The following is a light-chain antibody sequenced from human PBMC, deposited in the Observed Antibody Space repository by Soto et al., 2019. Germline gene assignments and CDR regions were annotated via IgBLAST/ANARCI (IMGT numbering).Light chain of an antibody. Sequence: QSALTQPASVSASPGQSISISCTGTTNDDGAFDYVSWYQQHPGKPPKLIIYEIFNRPSGGSHRFSGSKSGNSASLTISGLQAEDEADYYCSSYTTNNAHVFGGGTKLTVL. J-gene: IGLJ2*01. CDR3: SSYTTNNAHV. CDR2: EIF. CDR1: TNDDGAFDY. V-gene: IGLV2-14*01.